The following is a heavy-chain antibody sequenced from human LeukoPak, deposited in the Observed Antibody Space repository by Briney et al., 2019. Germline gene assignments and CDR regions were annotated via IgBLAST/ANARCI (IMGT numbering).Heavy chain of an antibody. CDR3: AKDLSSRICGGDCLYYCGMDV. CDR1: GFTFSSYG. D-gene: IGHD2-21*02. J-gene: IGHJ6*02. V-gene: IGHV3-30*18. Sequence: GGPLRLSCAASGFTFSSYGMHWVRQAPGKGLEWVAVISYDGSDKYYADSVKGRFPISRDNSKNTLYLQMNSLRAEDTAVYYCAKDLSSRICGGDCLYYCGMDVWGQGTTVTVSS. CDR2: ISYDGSDK.